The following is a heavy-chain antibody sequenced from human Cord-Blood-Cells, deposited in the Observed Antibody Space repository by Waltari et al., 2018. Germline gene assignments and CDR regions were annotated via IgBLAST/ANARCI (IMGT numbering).Heavy chain of an antibody. D-gene: IGHD2-15*01. J-gene: IGHJ6*03. CDR3: TSSWDHYYYYMDV. Sequence: EVQLVESGGGLVKPGRSLRLSCTASGFTFGDYAMSWFRQAPGKGLEWVGFIRSKAYGGTTEYAASVKGRFTISRDDSKSIAYLQMNSLKTEDTAVYYCTSSWDHYYYYMDVWGKGTTVTVSS. V-gene: IGHV3-49*05. CDR1: GFTFGDYA. CDR2: IRSKAYGGTT.